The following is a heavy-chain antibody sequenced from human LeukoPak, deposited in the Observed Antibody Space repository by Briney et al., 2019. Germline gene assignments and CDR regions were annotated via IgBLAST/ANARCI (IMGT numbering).Heavy chain of an antibody. J-gene: IGHJ1*01. CDR1: GGSISRHY. CDR2: VYYSGSA. Sequence: SETLSLTCTVSGGSISRHYWSWIRQPPGKGLDGIGYVYYSGSANYNPSLKNRVTISVDPSHHQFSLKLSSVTAADTAVYYCASRSEYFQHWGQGSLVTVSS. V-gene: IGHV4-59*11. CDR3: ASRSEYFQH.